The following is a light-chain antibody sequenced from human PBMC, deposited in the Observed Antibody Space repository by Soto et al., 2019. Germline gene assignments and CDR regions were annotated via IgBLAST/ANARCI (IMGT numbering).Light chain of an antibody. V-gene: IGKV3-20*01. CDR2: GAS. CDR1: QSFSSY. J-gene: IGKJ4*01. CDR3: QLYGSSPLT. Sequence: LTLSLATVSLSTRERATLCCVDSQSFSSYLAWYQQKPGQAPRLLIYGASTRATGIPDRFSGSGSGTDFTLTIIRLEAEDFAVYYCQLYGSSPLTFGGGTKVDIK.